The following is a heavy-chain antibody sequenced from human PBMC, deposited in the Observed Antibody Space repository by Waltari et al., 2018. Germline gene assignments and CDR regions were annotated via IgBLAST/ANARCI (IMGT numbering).Heavy chain of an antibody. CDR1: GVSINTSDYY. CDR2: FYYRATT. V-gene: IGHV4-39*01. Sequence: QLQLQESGPGLVKPSETLSLTCTVSGVSINTSDYYWGWVRQPPGKGLEWIGCFYYRATTYYDPSLSSRLTMSVDTSKNQFALELTSVTAADTAVYYCARHGYDFWTAPPGDPWGQGTLVTVSS. CDR3: ARHGYDFWTAPPGDP. J-gene: IGHJ5*02. D-gene: IGHD3-3*01.